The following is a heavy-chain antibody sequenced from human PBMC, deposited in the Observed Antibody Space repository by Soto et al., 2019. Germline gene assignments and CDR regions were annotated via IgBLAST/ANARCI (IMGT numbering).Heavy chain of an antibody. V-gene: IGHV1-69*13. Sequence: GASVKVSCKASGGTFSSYAISWVRQAPGQGLEWMGGIIPIFGTANYAQKFQGRVTITADESTSTAYMELSSLRSEDTAVYYCARDRNAVYYYYYYGMDVWGHGTTVTVSS. CDR3: ARDRNAVYYYYYYGMDV. CDR2: IIPIFGTA. CDR1: GGTFSSYA. J-gene: IGHJ6*02.